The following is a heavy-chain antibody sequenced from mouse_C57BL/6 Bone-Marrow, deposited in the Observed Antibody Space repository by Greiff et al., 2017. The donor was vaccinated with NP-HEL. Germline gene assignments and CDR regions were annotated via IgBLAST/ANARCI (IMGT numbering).Heavy chain of an antibody. J-gene: IGHJ4*01. CDR3: ARNKVITTVVASSYYAMDY. CDR1: GFSLTSYG. CDR2: IWSGGST. D-gene: IGHD1-1*01. V-gene: IGHV2-2*01. Sequence: QVQLKESGPGLVQPSQSLSITCTVSGFSLTSYGVHWVRQSPGKGLEWLGVIWSGGSTDYNAAFISRLSISKDNSKSQVFFKMNSLQADDTAIYYCARNKVITTVVASSYYAMDYWGQGTSVTVSS.